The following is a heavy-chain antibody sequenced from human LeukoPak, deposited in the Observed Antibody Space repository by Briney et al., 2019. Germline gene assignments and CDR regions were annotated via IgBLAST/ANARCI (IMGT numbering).Heavy chain of an antibody. D-gene: IGHD4-23*01. V-gene: IGHV6-1*01. J-gene: IGHJ4*02. Sequence: SQTLSLTCAISGDSVSTNSAAWNWIRQSPSSGLEWLGRTYYRSKWYNDYAVSVKGRISINPDTSKNQFSLQLSSVTPEDSAVYYCARDYGGFDYWGQGTLVTVSS. CDR3: ARDYGGFDY. CDR1: GDSVSTNSAA. CDR2: TYYRSKWYN.